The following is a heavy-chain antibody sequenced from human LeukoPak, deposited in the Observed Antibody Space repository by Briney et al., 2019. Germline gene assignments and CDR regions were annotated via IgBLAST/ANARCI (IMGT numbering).Heavy chain of an antibody. V-gene: IGHV3-21*01. D-gene: IGHD5-12*01. J-gene: IGHJ6*03. CDR1: GFTFSSYS. Sequence: PGGSLRLSCAASGFTFSSYSLNWVRQAPGKGLEWVSSISSSSSYIYYADSVKGRFTISRDNAKNSLYLQMNSLRAEDTAVYYCARRVVYSGYDLLGKIHYYYYYMDVWGKGTTVTISS. CDR3: ARRVVYSGYDLLGKIHYYYYYMDV. CDR2: ISSSSSYI.